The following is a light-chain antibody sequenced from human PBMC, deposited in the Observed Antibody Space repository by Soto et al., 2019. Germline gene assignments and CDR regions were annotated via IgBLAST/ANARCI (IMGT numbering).Light chain of an antibody. Sequence: DVVLTQTPLSSPVTLGQPASISCRSSQSLLHSDGTTYLSWLHQRPGQPPRLLIYSVSNRFSGXPXRXXGSVAETDFTLKISRVEAEDVGVYYCMQATQYPPYTFGQGTKLEI. V-gene: IGKV2-24*01. CDR2: SVS. CDR3: MQATQYPPYT. J-gene: IGKJ2*01. CDR1: QSLLHSDGTTY.